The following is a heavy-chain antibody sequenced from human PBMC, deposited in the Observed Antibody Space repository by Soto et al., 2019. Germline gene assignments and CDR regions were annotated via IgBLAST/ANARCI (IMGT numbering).Heavy chain of an antibody. CDR1: GFTFSSYA. CDR2: ISGSGGST. J-gene: IGHJ4*02. Sequence: GGSLRLACAASGFTFSSYAMSWVRQAPGKGLEWVSAISGSGGSTYYADSVKGRFTISRDNSKNTLYLQMNSLRAEDTAVYYCAKDSSYSSGYYFDYWGQGTLVTVSS. D-gene: IGHD5-18*01. CDR3: AKDSSYSSGYYFDY. V-gene: IGHV3-23*01.